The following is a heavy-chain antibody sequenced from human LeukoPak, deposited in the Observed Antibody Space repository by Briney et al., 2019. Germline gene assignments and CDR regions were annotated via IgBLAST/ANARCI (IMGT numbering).Heavy chain of an antibody. CDR2: IIPIFGTA. D-gene: IGHD3-22*01. CDR1: GYTFTSYG. V-gene: IGHV1-69*13. Sequence: WASVKVSCKASGYTFTSYGISWVRQAPGQGLEWMGGIIPIFGTANYAQKFQGRVTITADESTSTAYMELSSLRSEDTAVYYCARGSYYDSSGYYPGRYYYYYGMDVWGQGTTVTVSS. CDR3: ARGSYYDSSGYYPGRYYYYYGMDV. J-gene: IGHJ6*02.